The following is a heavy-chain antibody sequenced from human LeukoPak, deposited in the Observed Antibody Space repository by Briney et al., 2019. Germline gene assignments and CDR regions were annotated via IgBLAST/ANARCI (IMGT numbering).Heavy chain of an antibody. J-gene: IGHJ4*02. D-gene: IGHD6-19*01. V-gene: IGHV3-23*01. Sequence: GGSLRLSCAASGFPFSSYAMTWGRQAPGKGLQWVSSISGSGSSTYYTPSVKGRFTISRDNSGSTLYLQMNSLRAEDTAVYFCANGVFEQWLVSPFDYWGQGTLVTVSS. CDR3: ANGVFEQWLVSPFDY. CDR2: ISGSGSST. CDR1: GFPFSSYA.